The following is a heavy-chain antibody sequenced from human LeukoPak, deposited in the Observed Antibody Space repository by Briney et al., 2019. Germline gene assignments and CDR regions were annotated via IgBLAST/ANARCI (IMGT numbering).Heavy chain of an antibody. J-gene: IGHJ4*02. Sequence: SETLSLTCAVYGGSFSGYYWSWIRQPPGKGLEWIGEINHSGSTNYNPSLKSRVTISVDTSKNQFSLKLSSVTAADTAVYYCAREKYCSGGSCYPDYFDYWGQGTLVTVSS. CDR3: AREKYCSGGSCYPDYFDY. D-gene: IGHD2-15*01. V-gene: IGHV4-34*01. CDR2: INHSGST. CDR1: GGSFSGYY.